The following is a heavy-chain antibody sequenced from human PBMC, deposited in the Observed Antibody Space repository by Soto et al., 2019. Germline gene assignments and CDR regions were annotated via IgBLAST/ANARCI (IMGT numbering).Heavy chain of an antibody. Sequence: QVQLQESGPGLMKPSGTLSLICSVSGESVGRGTDYWSWVRQAPGRGLEWIGYIFDADTTNYNPSFESRVSISLDAAKNQVSLKLTSVTAADTAIYYCARDRRGRAAGVIYYDGMEVWGQGTSVTVSS. J-gene: IGHJ6*02. V-gene: IGHV4-61*01. CDR1: GESVGRGTDY. CDR2: IFDADTT. D-gene: IGHD6-13*01. CDR3: ARDRRGRAAGVIYYDGMEV.